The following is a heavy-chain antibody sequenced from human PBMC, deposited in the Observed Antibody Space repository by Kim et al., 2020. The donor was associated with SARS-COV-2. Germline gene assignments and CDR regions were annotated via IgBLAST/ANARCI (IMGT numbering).Heavy chain of an antibody. D-gene: IGHD5-18*01. V-gene: IGHV3-30-3*01. Sequence: GGSLRLSCAASGFTFSSYAMHWVRQAPGKGLEWVAVISYDGSNKYYADSVKGRFTISRDNSKNTLYLQMNSLRAEDTAVYYCARGKRGRWLQVFDYWGQGGLVTVAS. CDR1: GFTFSSYA. CDR2: ISYDGSNK. J-gene: IGHJ4*02. CDR3: ARGKRGRWLQVFDY.